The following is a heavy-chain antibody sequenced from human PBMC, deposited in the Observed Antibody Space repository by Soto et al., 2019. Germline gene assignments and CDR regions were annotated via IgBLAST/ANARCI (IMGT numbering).Heavy chain of an antibody. Sequence: QVQLVESGGGLVKPGGSLRLSCAASGFTFSDYYMSWIRQAPGKGLEWVSYISSSSSYTNYADSVKGRFTISRDNAKNSLYLQMNSLRAEDTAVYYCVRWRSYYDSSGFAPSFDYWGQGTLVTVSS. CDR1: GFTFSDYY. J-gene: IGHJ4*02. V-gene: IGHV3-11*06. CDR2: ISSSSSYT. CDR3: VRWRSYYDSSGFAPSFDY. D-gene: IGHD3-22*01.